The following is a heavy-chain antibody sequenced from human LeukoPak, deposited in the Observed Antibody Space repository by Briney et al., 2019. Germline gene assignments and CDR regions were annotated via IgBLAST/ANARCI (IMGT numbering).Heavy chain of an antibody. CDR1: GFTFSTYA. CDR3: ARDGWNGPSGWYDYVDD. V-gene: IGHV3-23*01. J-gene: IGHJ4*02. D-gene: IGHD6-19*01. Sequence: LSGGSLRLSCAASGFTFSTYAMSWVRQAPGKGLEWVSVISDRGGSTYYADSVKGRFTISRDNSKNTLYLQMNSLRAEDTAVYYCARDGWNGPSGWYDYVDDWGQGTLVTVSS. CDR2: ISDRGGST.